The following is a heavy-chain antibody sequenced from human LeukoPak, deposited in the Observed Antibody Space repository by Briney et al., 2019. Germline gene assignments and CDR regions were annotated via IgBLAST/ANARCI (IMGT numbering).Heavy chain of an antibody. V-gene: IGHV3-48*02. J-gene: IGHJ4*02. CDR1: GFTLSSYS. D-gene: IGHD1-26*01. CDR3: ASSGSYRFDY. CDR2: ITASGTAM. Sequence: GGSLRLSCAASGFTLSSYSMNWVRQAPGKGLEWVSHITASGTAMFYADSVKGRFTISRDNAKNSLYLQMNSLRDEDTAAYYCASSGSYRFDYWGQGTLVTVSS.